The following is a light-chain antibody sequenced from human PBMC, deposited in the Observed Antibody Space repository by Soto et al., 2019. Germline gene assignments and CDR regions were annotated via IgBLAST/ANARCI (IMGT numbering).Light chain of an antibody. CDR2: GAS. J-gene: IGKJ5*01. Sequence: DIVLTQSPGTLSLSPGERATLSCRASQSLTSSYLAWHQQKPGQAPRLLIYGASNRATGIPDRFSGSGSGTDFTLTIIRLEPEDFAVYYCQQYDISPWTFGQGTRLEIK. CDR3: QQYDISPWT. V-gene: IGKV3-20*01. CDR1: QSLTSSY.